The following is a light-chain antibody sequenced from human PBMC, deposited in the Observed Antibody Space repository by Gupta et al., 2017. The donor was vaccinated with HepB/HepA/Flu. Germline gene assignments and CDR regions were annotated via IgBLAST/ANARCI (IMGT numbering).Light chain of an antibody. Sequence: EIVMTQSPATLSVSPGERATVSCRSSQGINTNLAWYQQKPGQPPRLLIYGPSIRATGIPARFSGSGSGTEFTLTISSLQSEDFAVYFCQQDNNWPSTFGQGTKVEIK. CDR1: QGINTN. J-gene: IGKJ2*02. CDR2: GPS. V-gene: IGKV3-15*01. CDR3: QQDNNWPST.